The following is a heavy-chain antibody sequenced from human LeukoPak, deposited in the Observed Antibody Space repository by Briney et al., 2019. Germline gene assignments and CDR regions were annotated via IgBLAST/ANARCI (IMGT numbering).Heavy chain of an antibody. V-gene: IGHV1-8*01. J-gene: IGHJ5*02. CDR1: GYTFTSYD. D-gene: IGHD6-13*01. CDR3: VIDSSSWYNYFDP. Sequence: ASVKVSCKASGYTFTSYDIHWVRQATGPGLEWMGWMNPNSGNTGYAQKFQGRVTMTRNTSISTAYMELSSLRSEDTAVYYCVIDSSSWYNYFDPWGQGTLVTVSS. CDR2: MNPNSGNT.